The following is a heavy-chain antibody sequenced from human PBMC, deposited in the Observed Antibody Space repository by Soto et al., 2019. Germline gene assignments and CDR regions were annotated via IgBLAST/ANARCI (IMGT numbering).Heavy chain of an antibody. CDR2: INPSGGST. CDR3: AGAAYCSGGSCSSAFDY. Sequence: QVQLVQSGAEVKKPGASVKVSCKASGYTFTSYYMHWVRQAPGQGLEWMGIINPSGGSTSYAQKFQGRVNMTRDTSTGTVYMELSSLRSEDTAVYYCAGAAYCSGGSCSSAFDYWGQGTLVTVSS. J-gene: IGHJ4*02. CDR1: GYTFTSYY. V-gene: IGHV1-46*01. D-gene: IGHD2-15*01.